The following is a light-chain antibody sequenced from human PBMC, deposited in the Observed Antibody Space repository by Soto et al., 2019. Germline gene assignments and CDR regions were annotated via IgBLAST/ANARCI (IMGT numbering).Light chain of an antibody. Sequence: IVLTQSPATLSLSPGERATLSCRASQSVSTYLGWYQQKPGQAPRLLIYDASNRATVIPARFSGSGSGTDFTLTISSLEPEDFAVYYCQQRSNWITFGQGTRLEIK. CDR2: DAS. J-gene: IGKJ5*01. CDR3: QQRSNWIT. CDR1: QSVSTY. V-gene: IGKV3-11*01.